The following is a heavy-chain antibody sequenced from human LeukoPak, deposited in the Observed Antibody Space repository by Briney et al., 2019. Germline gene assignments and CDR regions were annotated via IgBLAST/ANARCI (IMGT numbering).Heavy chain of an antibody. CDR2: IVGDGSYT. J-gene: IGHJ3*01. D-gene: IGHD5-24*01. CDR3: ARDGSNSHAFDV. Sequence: GGSLRLSCAASRFTFNSYWMHWVRQAPGKGLVWVSRIVGDGSYTNYADSVKGRFTISRDNAKNTLFLLMNSLRAEDTAVYYCARDGSNSHAFDVWGLGTMVTVSS. V-gene: IGHV3-74*01. CDR1: RFTFNSYW.